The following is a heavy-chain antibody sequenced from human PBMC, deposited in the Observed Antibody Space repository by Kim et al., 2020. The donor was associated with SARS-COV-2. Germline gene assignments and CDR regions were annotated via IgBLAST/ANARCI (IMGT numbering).Heavy chain of an antibody. V-gene: IGHV3-23*01. J-gene: IGHJ4*02. CDR1: GFTFTSYD. D-gene: IGHD2-15*01. CDR3: AKDPGGSTNS. Sequence: GGSLRLSCAASGASGFTFTSYDMTWVRQAPGKGPEWASGFDNRNGDIYYADSVKGRFTISRDISRTTLYLQMNSLRTEDTATYYCAKDPGGSTNSWGQGTLVTVSS. CDR2: FDNRNGDI.